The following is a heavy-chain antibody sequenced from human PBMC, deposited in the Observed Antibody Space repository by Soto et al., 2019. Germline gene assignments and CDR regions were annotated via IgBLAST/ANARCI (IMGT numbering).Heavy chain of an antibody. D-gene: IGHD6-13*01. CDR1: GYSFTSYW. CDR3: ARHGWIAEASKGRGNWFDP. Sequence: PGESLNVSCKGSGYSFTSYWIGWVRQMPGKGLEWMGIIYPGDSDTRYSRPFQGQVPISADKSISTAYLQWSSLKASDTAMYYCARHGWIAEASKGRGNWFDPWGQGIMVTVSS. V-gene: IGHV5-51*01. CDR2: IYPGDSDT. J-gene: IGHJ5*02.